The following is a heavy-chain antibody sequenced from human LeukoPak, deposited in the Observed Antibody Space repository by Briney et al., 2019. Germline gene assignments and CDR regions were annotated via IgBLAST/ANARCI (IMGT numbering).Heavy chain of an antibody. V-gene: IGHV3-30*02. CDR2: IWYDGSNK. J-gene: IGHJ4*02. CDR3: ARDSGKYGDYGFDY. D-gene: IGHD4-17*01. Sequence: PGGSLRLSCTASGFTFSDYGMHWVRQPPGKGLEWVAIIWYDGSNKTYEDSVKGRFTSSRDNSKNTLYLQMNSLRAEDTAVYYCARDSGKYGDYGFDYWGQGTLVTVSS. CDR1: GFTFSDYG.